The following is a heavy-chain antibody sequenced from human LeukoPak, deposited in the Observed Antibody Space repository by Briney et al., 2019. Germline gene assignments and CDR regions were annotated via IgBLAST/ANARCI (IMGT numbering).Heavy chain of an antibody. Sequence: GGSLRLSCAASALTFSSNWMHWVRQAPGEGLVWVSHILSVESRTTYADSVKGRFTISRDNAKNTLYLQMNSLRVENTAVYYCARGGSAAGGRVADYWGQGSLVTVSS. V-gene: IGHV3-74*03. CDR3: ARGGSAAGGRVADY. CDR1: ALTFSSNW. D-gene: IGHD1-26*01. CDR2: ILSVESRT. J-gene: IGHJ4*02.